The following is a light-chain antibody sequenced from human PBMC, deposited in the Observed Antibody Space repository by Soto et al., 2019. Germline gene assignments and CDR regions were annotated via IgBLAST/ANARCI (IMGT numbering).Light chain of an antibody. CDR3: AAWDDCLMGVV. CDR1: SSNIGSNT. Sequence: QSVLTQPPSASGTPGQRVTISCSGSSSNIGSNTVNWYQQLPGTAPKLLIYSNNQRPSGVPDRFSGSKSGTSASLAISGLQSEDEADYYCAAWDDCLMGVVFGGGTKLTVL. V-gene: IGLV1-44*01. J-gene: IGLJ2*01. CDR2: SNN.